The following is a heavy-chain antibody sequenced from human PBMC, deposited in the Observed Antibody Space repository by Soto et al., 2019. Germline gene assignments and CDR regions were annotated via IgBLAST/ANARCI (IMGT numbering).Heavy chain of an antibody. V-gene: IGHV3-74*01. CDR1: GFTFSTYW. Sequence: EVQLVESGGGLVQPGGSLRLSCAASGFTFSTYWMHWVRQAPGKGLVWVSRINSDGSTTSYADSVKGRFTISRDNAKNTLYLQMNSLRAEDTAVYYCARGVYCSGGSRYPIGIDYWGQGTLVTVSS. D-gene: IGHD2-15*01. J-gene: IGHJ4*02. CDR3: ARGVYCSGGSRYPIGIDY. CDR2: INSDGSTT.